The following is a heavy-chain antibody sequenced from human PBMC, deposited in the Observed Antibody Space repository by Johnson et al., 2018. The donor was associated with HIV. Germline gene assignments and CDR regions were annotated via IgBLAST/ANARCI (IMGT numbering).Heavy chain of an antibody. CDR3: AKSLFSISWPYDAFDM. J-gene: IGHJ3*02. V-gene: IGHV3-30*18. Sequence: VQLVESGGCVVQPGRSLRLSCAASGFTFSSYGMHWVRQAPGKGLEWVAVISYDGSNKYYADSVTGRFTISRDNSKNTLYLQMNSLRAEDTAVYYCAKSLFSISWPYDAFDMWGQGTMVTVS. CDR1: GFTFSSYG. CDR2: ISYDGSNK. D-gene: IGHD2/OR15-2a*01.